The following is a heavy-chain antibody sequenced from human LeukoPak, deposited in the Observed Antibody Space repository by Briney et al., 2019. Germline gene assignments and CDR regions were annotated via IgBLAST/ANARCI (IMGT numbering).Heavy chain of an antibody. V-gene: IGHV3-74*01. J-gene: IGHJ3*02. D-gene: IGHD6-19*01. CDR3: ARNPPNQWLVHDAFDI. CDR1: GFTLSSYW. CDR2: INSDGSSI. Sequence: NPGGSLRLSCAASGFTLSSYWMHWVRQAPGKGLVWVSRINSDGSSINYEDSVKGRFTISRDNAKNTVYLQMNGLRVEDTAVYYCARNPPNQWLVHDAFDIWGQGTMVTVSS.